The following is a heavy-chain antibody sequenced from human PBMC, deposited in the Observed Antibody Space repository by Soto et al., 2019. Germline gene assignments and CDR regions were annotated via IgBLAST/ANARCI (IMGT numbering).Heavy chain of an antibody. Sequence: PGESLKISCKGSGYTFTTYWIGWVRQMPGKGLEWMGIIYPGDSDSRYSPSFHGQVTISADKSISTAYLQWTSLKASDTAIYYCARQRYNSGWSGFDYWGQGTPVTVSS. J-gene: IGHJ4*02. D-gene: IGHD6-19*01. CDR3: ARQRYNSGWSGFDY. V-gene: IGHV5-51*01. CDR1: GYTFTTYW. CDR2: IYPGDSDS.